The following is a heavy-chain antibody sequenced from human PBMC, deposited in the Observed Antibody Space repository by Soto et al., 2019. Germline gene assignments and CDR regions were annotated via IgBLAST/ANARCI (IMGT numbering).Heavy chain of an antibody. J-gene: IGHJ4*02. D-gene: IGHD3-22*01. CDR3: ARGSYYHDSSGYYHY. Sequence: SETLSLTCAVSGGSISSSNWWSWVRQPPGKGLEWIGEIYHSGSTNYNPSLKSRVTISVDKSKNQFSLKLSSVTAADTAVYYYARGSYYHDSSGYYHYWGQGTLVTVSS. V-gene: IGHV4-4*02. CDR1: GGSISSSNW. CDR2: IYHSGST.